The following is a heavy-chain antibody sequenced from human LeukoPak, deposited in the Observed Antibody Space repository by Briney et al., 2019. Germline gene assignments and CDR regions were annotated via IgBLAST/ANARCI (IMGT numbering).Heavy chain of an antibody. CDR2: IYSGGST. D-gene: IGHD3-10*02. J-gene: IGHJ6*04. CDR1: EFPVGSNY. V-gene: IGHV3-66*01. Sequence: SLRLSCAASEFPVGSNYMTWVRQAPGKGLEWVSLIYSGGSTYYADSVKGRFTISRDNAKNSLYLQMNSLRAEDTAVYYCAELGITMIGGVWGKGTTVTISS. CDR3: AELGITMIGGV.